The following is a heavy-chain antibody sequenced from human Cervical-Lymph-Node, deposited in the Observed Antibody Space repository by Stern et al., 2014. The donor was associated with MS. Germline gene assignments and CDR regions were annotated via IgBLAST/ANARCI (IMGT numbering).Heavy chain of an antibody. D-gene: IGHD1-26*01. J-gene: IGHJ4*02. CDR1: GFTFSNYS. CDR3: ARDENVGPIPFDY. CDR2: ISSTGGYI. Sequence: EVPLVESGGGLVKPGGSLRLSCTASGFTFSNYSMNWVRQAPGKGLEWVSFISSTGGYIYYADSVKGRFTISRDNGKNSLYLQMDNLRAEDTAVYYCARDENVGPIPFDYWGQGTLVTVSS. V-gene: IGHV3-21*01.